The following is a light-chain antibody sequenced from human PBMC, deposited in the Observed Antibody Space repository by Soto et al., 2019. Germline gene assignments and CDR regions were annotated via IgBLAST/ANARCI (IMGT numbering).Light chain of an antibody. V-gene: IGKV3-15*01. Sequence: EIVMTQSPATLSVSPGERVTLSCRASQSVSSNLAWFQQKPGQAPRLLIYGASTRATGIPATFSGSGSGTEFTLTISSLQSEDFAVYYCQQYNDRPGTFGKGTKVEIK. CDR1: QSVSSN. J-gene: IGKJ1*01. CDR2: GAS. CDR3: QQYNDRPGT.